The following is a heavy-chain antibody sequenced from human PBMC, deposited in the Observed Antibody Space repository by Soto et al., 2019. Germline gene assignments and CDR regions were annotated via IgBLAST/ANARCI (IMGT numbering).Heavy chain of an antibody. CDR3: ATDEGGGYFYGVNY. V-gene: IGHV3-30*04. CDR1: GFISSNYA. J-gene: IGHJ4*02. Sequence: GGSLRLSCTASGFISSNYAMHWVRQAPGKGLEWVAVTSYDERIKYHADSVKGRFTISRDNSKKTLYLQMNSLRPEDTALYYCATDEGGGYFYGVNYWGQGTLVTVSS. D-gene: IGHD3-22*01. CDR2: TSYDERIK.